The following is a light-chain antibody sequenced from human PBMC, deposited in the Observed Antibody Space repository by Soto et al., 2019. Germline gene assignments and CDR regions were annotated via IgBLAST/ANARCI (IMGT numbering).Light chain of an antibody. CDR2: AVN. CDR3: SSSTGRNNLVV. V-gene: IGLV2-8*01. Sequence: QSALTQPPSASGSPGQSVTISCTGTSSDIGGYNSVSWYQQHPGKVRKVIIYAVNKRPSGVPDRFSGPTSGNTASLTVSGLQAEDEADYYCSSSTGRNNLVVFGGGTKLTVL. J-gene: IGLJ2*01. CDR1: SSDIGGYNS.